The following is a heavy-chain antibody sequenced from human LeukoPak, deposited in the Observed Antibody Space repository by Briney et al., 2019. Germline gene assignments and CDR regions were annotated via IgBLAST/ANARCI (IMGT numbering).Heavy chain of an antibody. D-gene: IGHD6-19*01. CDR3: ARDHGSDWHSFDY. CDR1: GFTFSSYE. CDR2: ISSSGNTI. V-gene: IGHV3-48*03. Sequence: GGSLRLSCAASGFTFSSYEMNWVRQAPVKGLEWVSYISSSGNTIYYADSVKGRFTISRDNAKNSLYLQMNSLRAEDTAVYYCARDHGSDWHSFDYWGQGTLLTVSS. J-gene: IGHJ4*02.